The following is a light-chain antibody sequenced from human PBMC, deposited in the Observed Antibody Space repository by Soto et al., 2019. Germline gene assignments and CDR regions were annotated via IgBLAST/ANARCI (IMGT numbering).Light chain of an antibody. CDR3: SSFASSNTWV. CDR1: SSDVGAYNY. J-gene: IGLJ3*02. CDR2: EVT. Sequence: QSALTQPPSASGSPGQSVTISCIGPSSDVGAYNYVSWYQQHAGKAPKLVIYEVTKRPSGVPDRFSGSKSANTASLTVSGLQAEDEADYYCSSFASSNTWVFGGGTKVTVL. V-gene: IGLV2-8*01.